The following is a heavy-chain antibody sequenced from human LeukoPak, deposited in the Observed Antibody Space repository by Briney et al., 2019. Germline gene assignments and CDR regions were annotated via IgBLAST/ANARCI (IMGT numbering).Heavy chain of an antibody. CDR3: ARDVVADPYNWFDP. CDR1: GGTFSSYA. D-gene: IGHD2-2*01. Sequence: GASVKVSCKASGGTFSSYAISWVRQAPGQGLEWMGGIIPIFGTANYAQEFQGRVTITADESTSTAYMELSSLRSEDTAVYYCARDVVADPYNWFDPWGQGTLVTVSS. J-gene: IGHJ5*02. CDR2: IIPIFGTA. V-gene: IGHV1-69*13.